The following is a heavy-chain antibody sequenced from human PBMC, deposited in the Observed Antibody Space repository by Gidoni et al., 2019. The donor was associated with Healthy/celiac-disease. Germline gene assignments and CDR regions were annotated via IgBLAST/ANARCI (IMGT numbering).Heavy chain of an antibody. V-gene: IGHV3-21*01. J-gene: IGHJ4*02. CDR3: ARGPKRDGYNYLVDY. Sequence: EVQLVESGGGLVKPGGPLRLSCAASGFTFSSYSMNWVRQAPGKGLEWVSSISSSSSYIYYADSVKGRFTISRDNAKNSLYLQMNSLRAEDTAVYYCARGPKRDGYNYLVDYWGQGTLVTVSS. CDR2: ISSSSSYI. CDR1: GFTFSSYS. D-gene: IGHD5-12*01.